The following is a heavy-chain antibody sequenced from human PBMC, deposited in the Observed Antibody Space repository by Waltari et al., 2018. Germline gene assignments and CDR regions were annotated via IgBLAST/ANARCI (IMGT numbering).Heavy chain of an antibody. V-gene: IGHV1-18*01. Sequence: QVQLVQSGAEVKKPGASVKVSCKASGYTFTSYGISWVRQAPGQGLEWMGWISAYNGNTNYAQKLQGRVTMTTDTSTSTAYMELRSLRSDDTAVYYCARDLYYDSSGYYLDYYYYGMDVWGQGTTVTVSS. D-gene: IGHD3-22*01. CDR3: ARDLYYDSSGYYLDYYYYGMDV. J-gene: IGHJ6*02. CDR2: ISAYNGNT. CDR1: GYTFTSYG.